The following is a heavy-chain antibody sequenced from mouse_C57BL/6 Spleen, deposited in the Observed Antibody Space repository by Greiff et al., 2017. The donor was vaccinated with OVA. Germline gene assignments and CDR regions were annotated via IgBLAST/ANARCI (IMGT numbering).Heavy chain of an antibody. CDR2: IAPSDSYT. V-gene: IGHV1-69*01. D-gene: IGHD2-3*01. Sequence: VQLQQPGAELVMPGASVKLSCKASGYTFTSYWMHWVKQRPGQGLEWIGEIAPSDSYTNYNQKFKGKSTLTVDKASSTAYMQLSSLTSEDSAVYYCARRVYDYVDYWGQGTTLTVSS. J-gene: IGHJ2*01. CDR1: GYTFTSYW. CDR3: ARRVYDYVDY.